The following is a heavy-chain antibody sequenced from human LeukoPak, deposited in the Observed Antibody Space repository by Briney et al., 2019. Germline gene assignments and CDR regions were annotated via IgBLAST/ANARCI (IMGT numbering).Heavy chain of an antibody. D-gene: IGHD6-13*01. J-gene: IGHJ4*02. Sequence: SDPALVKPTHTLTLTCTFSGFSLSTSGMCVSWIRQPPGKALEWLARIDWDDDKYYSTSLKTRLTISKDTSKNQVVLTMTNMDPVDTATYYCARTYCRRGIGHFDYWGQGTLVTVSS. CDR3: ARTYCRRGIGHFDY. CDR1: GFSLSTSGMC. CDR2: IDWDDDK. V-gene: IGHV2-70*11.